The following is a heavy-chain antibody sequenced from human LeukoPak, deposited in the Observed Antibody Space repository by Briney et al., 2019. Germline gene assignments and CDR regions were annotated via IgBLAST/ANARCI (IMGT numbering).Heavy chain of an antibody. V-gene: IGHV1-18*01. Sequence: ASVKVSCKASGYTFTSYGISWVRQAPGQGLEWMGWICAYNGNTNYAQKLQGRVTMTTDTSTSTAYMELRSLRSDDTAVYYCALDDRGSYSFDYWGQGTLVTVSS. J-gene: IGHJ4*02. CDR3: ALDDRGSYSFDY. CDR2: ICAYNGNT. CDR1: GYTFTSYG. D-gene: IGHD1-26*01.